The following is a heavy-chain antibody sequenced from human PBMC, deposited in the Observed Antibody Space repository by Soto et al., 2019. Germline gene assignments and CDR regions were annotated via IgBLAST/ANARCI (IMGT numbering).Heavy chain of an antibody. CDR1: GFTFGIHW. CDR3: ATSMRHTLDP. V-gene: IGHV3-7*01. CDR2: INQDGSDK. J-gene: IGHJ5*02. Sequence: VPVVESGGGLVQPGGSLRLSCAASGFTFGIHWMTWVRQVPGKGLEWVANINQDGSDKYYVDSVKGRFIISRDNAKDSLYLQMNSLRVEDTALYYCATSMRHTLDPWGQGTLVTVS. D-gene: IGHD2-21*01.